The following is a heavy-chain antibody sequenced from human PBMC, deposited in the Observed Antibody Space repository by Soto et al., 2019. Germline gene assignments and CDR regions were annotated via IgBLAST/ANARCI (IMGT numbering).Heavy chain of an antibody. CDR1: GDTVTKYG. D-gene: IGHD6-19*01. V-gene: IGHV1-18*01. Sequence: QVQLVQSGGEVKKPGASVKVSCKASGDTVTKYGISWVRQAPGQGLEWLGWISFYNGHTNYAQKLQDRITFTPETSTSTASMELRSLTSADTAVYYCASATSIAVAGKETWGQGTLVTVSS. CDR2: ISFYNGHT. CDR3: ASATSIAVAGKET. J-gene: IGHJ4*02.